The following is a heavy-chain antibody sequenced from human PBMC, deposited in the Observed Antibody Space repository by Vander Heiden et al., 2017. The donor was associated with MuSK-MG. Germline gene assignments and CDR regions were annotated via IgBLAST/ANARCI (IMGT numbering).Heavy chain of an antibody. D-gene: IGHD4-4*01. CDR3: ARTGYDYSNSFDY. J-gene: IGHJ4*02. CDR1: GFSLSTSGMC. Sequence: QVTLRESGPALVKPTQTLTLPCTFSGFSLSTSGMCVSWIRQPPVKALEWLALIDWDDDKYYSTSLKTRLTIAKDTSKNQVVLTRTNMDPVDTATYYCARTGYDYSNSFDYWGQGTLGTVSS. V-gene: IGHV2-70*01. CDR2: IDWDDDK.